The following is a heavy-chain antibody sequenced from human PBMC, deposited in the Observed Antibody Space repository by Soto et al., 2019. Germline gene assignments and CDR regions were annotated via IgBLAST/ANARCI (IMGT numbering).Heavy chain of an antibody. D-gene: IGHD3-3*01. CDR2: INPHGGST. Sequence: ASLKQSCKAPGDTSTSYYLNWVRQAPGQGLEYMGVINPHGGSTKYAQKFQGRVTMTRDTSRSTVYMELRSLRSDDTAIYYCARSSGGNFGIIIEGSNWFDPWGQGTLVTVSS. J-gene: IGHJ5*02. V-gene: IGHV1-46*01. CDR1: GDTSTSYY. CDR3: ARSSGGNFGIIIEGSNWFDP.